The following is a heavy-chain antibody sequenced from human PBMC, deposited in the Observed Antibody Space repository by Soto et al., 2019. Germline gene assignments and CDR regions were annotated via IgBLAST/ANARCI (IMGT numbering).Heavy chain of an antibody. J-gene: IGHJ4*02. D-gene: IGHD6-13*01. CDR1: GGTFSSYA. Sequence: SVKVSCKASGGTFSSYAISWVRQAPGQGLEWMGGIIPIFGTANYAQKFQGRVTITADESTSTAYMELSSLRSEDTAVYYCARDSAFRIAVAGTFDYWGQGTQVTVSS. V-gene: IGHV1-69*13. CDR3: ARDSAFRIAVAGTFDY. CDR2: IIPIFGTA.